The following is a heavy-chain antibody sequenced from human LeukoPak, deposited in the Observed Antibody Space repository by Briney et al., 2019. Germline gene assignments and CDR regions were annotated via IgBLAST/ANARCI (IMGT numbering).Heavy chain of an antibody. CDR1: GFTVSTNY. J-gene: IGHJ4*02. D-gene: IGHD3-10*01. V-gene: IGHV3-66*01. Sequence: PGGSLRLSCAASGFTVSTNYMSRVRQAPGKGLEWVSVIYSGDTTFYADSVRGKFTISRDNSKNTLYLQMNSLRAEDTAVYYCASLLRSSSGYYFDYWGQGTLVTVSS. CDR2: IYSGDTT. CDR3: ASLLRSSSGYYFDY.